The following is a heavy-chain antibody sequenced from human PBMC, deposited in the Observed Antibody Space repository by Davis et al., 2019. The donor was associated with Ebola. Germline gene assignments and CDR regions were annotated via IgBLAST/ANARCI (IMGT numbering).Heavy chain of an antibody. D-gene: IGHD3-3*01. Sequence: MPSETLSLTCTVSGDSITSYHWSWIRQPPGKGLEWIGYNNYSGSNNHNPSLKSRVTMSVDTSKNQFSLYLSSVTAADTPVYFCARVRDYDLNWFDPWGQGTLVTVSS. CDR2: NNYSGSN. V-gene: IGHV4-59*08. J-gene: IGHJ5*02. CDR3: ARVRDYDLNWFDP. CDR1: GDSITSYH.